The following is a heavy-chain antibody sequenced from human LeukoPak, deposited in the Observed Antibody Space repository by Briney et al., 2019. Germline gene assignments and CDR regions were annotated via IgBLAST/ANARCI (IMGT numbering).Heavy chain of an antibody. D-gene: IGHD3-3*01. Sequence: PSGTLCLTCTVSGGSISSSSYYGGCIRQPPGKGLEWLGIIYYCGSIYYIPSLKSRDTISVDPHKNQFSLKLTSVTAADTAVYYCARYVSGMTIVGVVDYWGQGTLVTVSS. V-gene: IGHV4-39*01. CDR1: GGSISSSSYY. J-gene: IGHJ4*02. CDR3: ARYVSGMTIVGVVDY. CDR2: IYYCGSI.